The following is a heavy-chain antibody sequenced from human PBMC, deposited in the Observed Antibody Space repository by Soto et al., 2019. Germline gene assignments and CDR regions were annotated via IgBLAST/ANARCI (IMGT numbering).Heavy chain of an antibody. V-gene: IGHV3-23*01. J-gene: IGHJ4*02. CDR2: ITMSADGT. CDR1: GLTFSGYA. Sequence: GGSLRLSCAASGLTFSGYAMSWVRQAPGKGLVWVSSITMSADGTYYTDSVKGRFTISRDSSKNTVFLQMNSLRAEDTAIYYCTRTLANFDYWGQGILVTVSS. CDR3: TRTLANFDY.